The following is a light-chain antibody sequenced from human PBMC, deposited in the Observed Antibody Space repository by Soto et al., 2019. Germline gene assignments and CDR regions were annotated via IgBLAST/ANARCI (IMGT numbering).Light chain of an antibody. CDR2: VNT. V-gene: IGLV1-40*01. CDR1: SSNIGGGYD. J-gene: IGLJ3*02. CDR3: HSYDSSLNGWV. Sequence: QSVLTQPPSVSGAPGQRITISCTGTSSNIGGGYDVHWYQQLPGTAPKLLIYVNTNRPSGVPDRFSGSKSGTSASLAITGLQAEDEADYYCHSYDSSLNGWVFGGGTKLTVL.